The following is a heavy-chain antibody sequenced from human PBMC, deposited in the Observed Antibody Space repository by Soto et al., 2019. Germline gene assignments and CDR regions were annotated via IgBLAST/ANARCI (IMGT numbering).Heavy chain of an antibody. V-gene: IGHV1-18*01. Sequence: QVQLVQSGVEVEKPGASVKVSCKASGYTFTSYGISWVRQAPGQGLEWMGWISAYNGNTNYAQKFXGXVXXTTDTSTSTAYMELRSLRSDDTAVYYCARDVPTVTTGGPDYWGQGTLVTVSS. CDR3: ARDVPTVTTGGPDY. CDR2: ISAYNGNT. CDR1: GYTFTSYG. D-gene: IGHD4-17*01. J-gene: IGHJ4*02.